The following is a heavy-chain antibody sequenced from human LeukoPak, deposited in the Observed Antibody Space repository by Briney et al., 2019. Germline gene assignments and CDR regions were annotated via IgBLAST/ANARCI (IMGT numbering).Heavy chain of an antibody. V-gene: IGHV3-66*01. D-gene: IGHD3-9*01. CDR2: IYSGGST. Sequence: PGGSLRLSCAASGVTFSGYSMNWVRQAPGKGLEWVSVIYSGGSTYYADSVRGRFTISRDNANNMLYLQMNSLSAEDTALYYCVRDRYFDWSDAFDVWGQGTMVTVSS. CDR1: GVTFSGYS. CDR3: VRDRYFDWSDAFDV. J-gene: IGHJ3*01.